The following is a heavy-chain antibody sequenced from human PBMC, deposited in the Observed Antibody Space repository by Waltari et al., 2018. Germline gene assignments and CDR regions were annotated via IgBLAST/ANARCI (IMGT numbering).Heavy chain of an antibody. V-gene: IGHV3-9*01. D-gene: IGHD3-9*01. CDR1: GFTIEDYA. CDR2: IRWNRGSI. J-gene: IGHJ3*01. CDR3: AKVYARLYTLTAFYGDAFDV. Sequence: EVQLVASGGGLVQPGRSLRLPCAASGFTIEDYAMPWVRQAPGKGLEWFSGIRWNRGSIGYTDSVKGPFANSTDTATTSLYLQMNSLRPEDTSLYYCAKVYARLYTLTAFYGDAFDVWGQGTMVTVSS.